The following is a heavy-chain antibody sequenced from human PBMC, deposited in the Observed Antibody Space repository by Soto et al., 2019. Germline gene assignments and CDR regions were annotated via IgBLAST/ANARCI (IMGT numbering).Heavy chain of an antibody. D-gene: IGHD7-27*01. V-gene: IGHV3-23*01. CDR3: AKEVSLGSTVDLGY. CDR2: ISGSGGST. J-gene: IGHJ4*02. Sequence: LRLSCAASGFTFSIFAMRWVRQSPGKGLEWVSTISGSGGSTYYADAVKGRFSISRDNSMGTLYLQMKGLRVEDTAIYYCAKEVSLGSTVDLGYWGQGTLVTVSS. CDR1: GFTFSIFA.